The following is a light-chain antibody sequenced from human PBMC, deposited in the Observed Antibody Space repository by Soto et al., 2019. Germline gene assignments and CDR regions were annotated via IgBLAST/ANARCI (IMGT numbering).Light chain of an antibody. CDR2: AAS. J-gene: IGKJ2*01. CDR1: QSISTY. CDR3: QQSHITPYT. Sequence: DIQMTQSPSSLSASVGDRVTITCRASQSISTYLNWYQQKPGKAPKLLISAASSLQSEVPSRFSGSGSATDFTPTISSVQPEDLATYYCQQSHITPYTFGQGTKLQIK. V-gene: IGKV1-39*01.